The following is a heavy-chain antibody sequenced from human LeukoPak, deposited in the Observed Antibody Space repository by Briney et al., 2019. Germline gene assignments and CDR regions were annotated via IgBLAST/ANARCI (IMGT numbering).Heavy chain of an antibody. J-gene: IGHJ6*02. CDR1: GGSVSSGSYY. CDR2: VYNSGTT. D-gene: IGHD5-18*01. Sequence: SETLSLTCTVSGGSVSSGSYYWGWIRQPPGTRLEWIGYVYNSGTTNYNPSFKSRVTMSVDTSKNQFSLKLSSVTAADTAVYYCARGAVVNGLDVWGQGTTVTVSS. CDR3: ARGAVVNGLDV. V-gene: IGHV4-61*01.